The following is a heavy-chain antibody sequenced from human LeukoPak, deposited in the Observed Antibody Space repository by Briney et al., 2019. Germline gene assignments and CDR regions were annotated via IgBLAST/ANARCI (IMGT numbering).Heavy chain of an antibody. V-gene: IGHV3-21*01. J-gene: IGHJ5*02. CDR1: GFTVSSNY. CDR3: ARDLGGTTVWFDP. CDR2: ISSSSSYI. Sequence: GGSLRLSCAASGFTVSSNYMSWVRQAPGKGLEWVSSISSSSSYIYYADSVEGRFTISRDNAKNSLYLQMNSLRAEDTAVYYCARDLGGTTVWFDPWGQGTLVTVSS. D-gene: IGHD4-17*01.